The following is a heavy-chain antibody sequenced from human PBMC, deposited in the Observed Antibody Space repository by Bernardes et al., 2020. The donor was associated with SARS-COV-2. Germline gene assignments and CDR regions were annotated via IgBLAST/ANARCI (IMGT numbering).Heavy chain of an antibody. CDR1: GFTFSSYW. CDR2: IKQDGSEK. CDR3: AREHRSITIFGVVICPMCGMDV. Sequence: GGSLRLSCAASGFTFSSYWMSWVRQAPGKGLEWVANIKQDGSEKYYVDSVKGRFTISRDNAKNSLYLQMNSLRAEDTAVYYCAREHRSITIFGVVICPMCGMDVWGQGTTVTVSS. J-gene: IGHJ6*02. V-gene: IGHV3-7*03. D-gene: IGHD3-3*01.